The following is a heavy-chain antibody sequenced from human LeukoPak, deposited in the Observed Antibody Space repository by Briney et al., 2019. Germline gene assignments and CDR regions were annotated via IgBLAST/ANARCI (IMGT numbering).Heavy chain of an antibody. V-gene: IGHV5-51*01. CDR3: ARQIRYADGALDY. Sequence: GESLKISCKGSGYTFGSNWIGWVRQMPGKGLEWMGIIYPGDSDTRYSPSFQGQVTISADKSISTAYLQWSSLKASDTAMYYCARQIRYADGALDYWGQGTLVTVSS. CDR2: IYPGDSDT. D-gene: IGHD1-1*01. J-gene: IGHJ4*02. CDR1: GYTFGSNW.